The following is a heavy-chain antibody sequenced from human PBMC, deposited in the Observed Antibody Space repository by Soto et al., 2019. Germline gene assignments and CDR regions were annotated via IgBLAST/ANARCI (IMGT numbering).Heavy chain of an antibody. D-gene: IGHD3-22*01. CDR2: INHSGST. J-gene: IGHJ6*02. Sequence: SETLSLTCAVYGGSFSGYYWSWIRQPPGKXLEWIGEINHSGSTNYNPSLKSRVTISVDTSKNQFSLKLSSVTAADTAVYYCARGTSNYYDSSPPPYYYGMDVWGQGPTVTVSS. CDR3: ARGTSNYYDSSPPPYYYGMDV. CDR1: GGSFSGYY. V-gene: IGHV4-34*01.